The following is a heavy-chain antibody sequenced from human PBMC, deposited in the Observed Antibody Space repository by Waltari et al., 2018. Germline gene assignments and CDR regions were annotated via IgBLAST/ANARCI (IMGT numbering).Heavy chain of an antibody. D-gene: IGHD1-26*01. CDR2: IYHSGST. V-gene: IGHV4-38-2*01. J-gene: IGHJ4*02. CDR3: ARVVGATPDY. Sequence: QVQLQESGPGLVKPSETLSLTCAVSGYSISSGYYWGWIRQPPGKGLEWIGSIYHSGSTYYNPSLKSRVTISVDTSKNQFSLKLSSVTAADTAVYYCARVVGATPDYWGQGTLVIVSS. CDR1: GYSISSGYY.